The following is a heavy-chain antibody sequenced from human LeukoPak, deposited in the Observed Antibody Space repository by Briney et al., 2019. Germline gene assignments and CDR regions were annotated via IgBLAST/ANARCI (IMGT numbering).Heavy chain of an antibody. CDR2: ISYDSKYK. CDR3: ARDRRYYFDH. V-gene: IGHV3-30*01. CDR1: GFTFSHYP. J-gene: IGHJ4*02. Sequence: PGRSLRLSCAASGFTFSHYPMHWVRQAPGKGLEWVAVISYDSKYKYYADSVKGRFTISRGNPNNTLYLQVDSLRPEDTAMYFCARDRRYYFDHWGQGTLVTVSS.